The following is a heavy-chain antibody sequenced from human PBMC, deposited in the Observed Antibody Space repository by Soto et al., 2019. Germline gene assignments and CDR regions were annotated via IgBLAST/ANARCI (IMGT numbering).Heavy chain of an antibody. CDR3: VTGDHLVR. CDR2: SNPKTGDT. Sequence: ASVKVSCKTSGYTFTGYHLNWVRQAPGRGLEWVGWSNPKTGDTNNAQKFQGRVTMTTDTSISTGYMELSGLKSDDTAVYYCVTGDHLVRWGQGTRVTVSS. D-gene: IGHD6-6*01. CDR1: GYTFTGYH. V-gene: IGHV1-2*02. J-gene: IGHJ4*02.